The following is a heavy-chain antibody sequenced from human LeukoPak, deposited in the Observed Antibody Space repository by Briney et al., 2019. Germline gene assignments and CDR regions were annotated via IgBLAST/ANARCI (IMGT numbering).Heavy chain of an antibody. CDR2: IYSGGST. CDR1: GFTVSSNY. D-gene: IGHD2-15*01. J-gene: IGHJ5*02. CDR3: ARAIQYCSGGSCSQEFDP. V-gene: IGHV3-53*01. Sequence: SGGSLRLSCAASGFTVSSNYMSWVRQAPGKGLEWVSVIYSGGSTYYADSVKGRFTISRDNSKNTLYLQMNSLRAEDTAVYYCARAIQYCSGGSCSQEFDPWGQGTLVTVSS.